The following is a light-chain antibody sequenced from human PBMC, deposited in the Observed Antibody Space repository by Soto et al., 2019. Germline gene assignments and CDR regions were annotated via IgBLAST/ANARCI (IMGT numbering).Light chain of an antibody. CDR1: QDIRTE. J-gene: IGKJ1*01. CDR2: GTS. Sequence: ALPMTQSPSSLSASVGDRVTITCRASQDIRTELGWYQQKPGKAPKLLIYGTSTLQSGVPSRFSGSGSGTDFTLTISNLQPEDFATYYCLQDYSYPRTFGQGTKVEVK. V-gene: IGKV1-6*01. CDR3: LQDYSYPRT.